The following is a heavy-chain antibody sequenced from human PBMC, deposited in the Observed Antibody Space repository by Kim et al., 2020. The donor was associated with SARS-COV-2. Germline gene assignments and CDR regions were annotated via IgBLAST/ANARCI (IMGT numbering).Heavy chain of an antibody. J-gene: IGHJ3*02. D-gene: IGHD3-3*01. V-gene: IGHV5-10-1*01. CDR1: GYSFTSYW. CDR3: ARHQITSFGVVTGDDSFDI. CDR2: IDPSDSYT. Sequence: GESLKISCKGPGYSFTSYWISWVRQMPGKGLEWMGKIDPSDSYTNYSPSFQGHVTISVDKSISTAYLQWSSLKASDTAMYYCARHQITSFGVVTGDDSFDIWGQGTMVTVSS.